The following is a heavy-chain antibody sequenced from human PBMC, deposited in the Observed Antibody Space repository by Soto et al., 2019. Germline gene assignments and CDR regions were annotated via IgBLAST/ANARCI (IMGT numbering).Heavy chain of an antibody. Sequence: SETLSLTCAVYGGSFSGYYWSWICQPPGKGLEWIGEINHSGSTNYNPSLKSRVTMSVDTSKNQFSLKLTSVTAVDTAVYYRARREIQGPIDYWGQGTLVTVSS. V-gene: IGHV4-34*01. CDR2: INHSGST. CDR1: GGSFSGYY. CDR3: ARREIQGPIDY. D-gene: IGHD1-26*01. J-gene: IGHJ4*02.